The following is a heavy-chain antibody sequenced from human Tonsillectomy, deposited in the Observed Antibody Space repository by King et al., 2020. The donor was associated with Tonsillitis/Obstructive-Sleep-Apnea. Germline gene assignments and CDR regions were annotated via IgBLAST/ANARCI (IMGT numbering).Heavy chain of an antibody. Sequence: VQLVESGGGLVQPGRSLRLSCAASGFTFDDYAMHWVRQTPGKGLEWVSGISWNSRRIGYADSVKGRFTISRDNAKSSLYLEMNSLRVEDTALYYCAKDHGLAGYFYYMDVWGIGTTVTVS. V-gene: IGHV3-9*01. J-gene: IGHJ6*03. CDR3: AKDHGLAGYFYYMDV. CDR1: GFTFDDYA. D-gene: IGHD2-21*01. CDR2: ISWNSRRI.